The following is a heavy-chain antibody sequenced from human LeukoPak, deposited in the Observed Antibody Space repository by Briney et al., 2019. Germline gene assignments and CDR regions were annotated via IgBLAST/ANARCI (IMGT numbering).Heavy chain of an antibody. V-gene: IGHV1-18*01. Sequence: GASVKVSCKASGYTFTSYGISWVRQAPGQGLEWMGWISAYNGNTNYAQKLQGRVTMTTDTSTSTAYMELRSLRSDDTAVYYCARDISSSWPGNYYYMDVWGKGTTVTVSS. J-gene: IGHJ6*03. CDR3: ARDISSSWPGNYYYMDV. D-gene: IGHD6-13*01. CDR2: ISAYNGNT. CDR1: GYTFTSYG.